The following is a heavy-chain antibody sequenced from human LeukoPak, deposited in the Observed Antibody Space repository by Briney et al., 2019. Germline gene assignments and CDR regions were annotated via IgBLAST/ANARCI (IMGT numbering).Heavy chain of an antibody. CDR3: ARYSSSWYYFDY. D-gene: IGHD6-13*01. Sequence: TSETLSLTCTVSGGSISSYYRSWIRQPPGKGLEWIGYIYYSGSTNYNPSLKSRVTISVDTSKNQFSLKLSSVTAADTAVYYCARYSSSWYYFDYWGQGTLVTVSS. J-gene: IGHJ4*02. CDR1: GGSISSYY. V-gene: IGHV4-59*08. CDR2: IYYSGST.